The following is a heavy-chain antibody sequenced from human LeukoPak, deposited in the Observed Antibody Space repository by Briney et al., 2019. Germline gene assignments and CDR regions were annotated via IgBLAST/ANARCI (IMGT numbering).Heavy chain of an antibody. CDR3: VRDQHDYYFFYMDV. V-gene: IGHV4-39*07. J-gene: IGHJ6*03. Sequence: SETLSLTCTVSGGSISSSSYYWGWIRQPPGKGLEWIASIYNSGSTYYNPSLKSRATISVDTPKNQLSLKLSSVTAADTAVYYCVRDQHDYYFFYMDVWGQGTTVTVSS. CDR2: IYNSGST. CDR1: GGSISSSSYY.